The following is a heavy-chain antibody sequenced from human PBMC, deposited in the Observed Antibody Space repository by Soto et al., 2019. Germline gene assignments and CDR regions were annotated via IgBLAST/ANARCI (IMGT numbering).Heavy chain of an antibody. J-gene: IGHJ1*01. CDR1: GFVFSDFQ. D-gene: IGHD3-3*02. V-gene: IGHV3-21*01. Sequence: GGSLRLSCAASGFVFSDFQFNWVRQAPGGGLEWLSSITGTSAFTEYPKSIEGRFTISRDNPNKLLFLHMDNLIPEDTDVYYCARDNLAFQGAFDLWGQRPLVTVSS. CDR3: ARDNLAFQGAFDL. CDR2: ITGTSAFT.